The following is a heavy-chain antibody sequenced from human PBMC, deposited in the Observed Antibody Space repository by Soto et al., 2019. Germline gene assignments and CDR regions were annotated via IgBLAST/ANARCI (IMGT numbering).Heavy chain of an antibody. Sequence: QVQLVESGGGVVQPGRSLRLSCVASGFTFSSYGMHWVRQAPGKGLEWVAVIWYNGSNKYYGDSVKGRFTISRDNSKNTLYLRMNSLRAEDTAVYYCARDVLDGDYADYWGQGTLVTVSS. CDR3: ARDVLDGDYADY. V-gene: IGHV3-33*01. D-gene: IGHD4-17*01. CDR2: IWYNGSNK. CDR1: GFTFSSYG. J-gene: IGHJ4*02.